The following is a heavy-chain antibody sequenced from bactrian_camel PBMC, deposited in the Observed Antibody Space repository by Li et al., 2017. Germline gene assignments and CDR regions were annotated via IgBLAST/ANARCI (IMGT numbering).Heavy chain of an antibody. V-gene: IGHV3S53*01. Sequence: VQLVESGGGSVQAGGSLRLSCAASRYMYDNGCMGRFRQAPGKEREGVATIDTDGSTRYADSVKGRFTGSRDDAANIVSLQMNNLKAEDTAMYYCAADGTGLLHRSYKRWGQGTQVTVS. J-gene: IGHJ4*01. CDR3: AADGTGLLHRSYKR. CDR2: IDTDGST. CDR1: RYMYDNGC. D-gene: IGHD3*01.